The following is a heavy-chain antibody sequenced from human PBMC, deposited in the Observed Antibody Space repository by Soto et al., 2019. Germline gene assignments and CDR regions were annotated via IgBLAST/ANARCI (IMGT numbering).Heavy chain of an antibody. Sequence: EVQLVESGGGLVQPGRSLRLSCAASGFTFDDYAMHWVRQAPGKGLEWVSGISWNSGSIGYADSVKGRFTISRDNAKNSLYLQMNSLRAEDTALYYCAKDITRLGGQWQAYYYYGMDVWGQGTTVTVSS. CDR2: ISWNSGSI. V-gene: IGHV3-9*01. D-gene: IGHD6-19*01. CDR3: AKDITRLGGQWQAYYYYGMDV. CDR1: GFTFDDYA. J-gene: IGHJ6*02.